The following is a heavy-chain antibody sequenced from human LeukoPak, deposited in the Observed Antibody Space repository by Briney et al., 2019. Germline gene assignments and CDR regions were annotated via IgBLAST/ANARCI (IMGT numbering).Heavy chain of an antibody. CDR2: INSGSTYT. CDR3: ARSLTTLTYEGY. D-gene: IGHD1-1*01. Sequence: GGSLRLSCAASGFTFSSYMMNWVRQAPGKGLEWVSSINSGSTYTYYTESVKGRFTVSRDNAKNSLFLQMNSLRAEDTAIFYCARSLTTLTYEGYWGQGTLVTVSA. J-gene: IGHJ4*02. V-gene: IGHV3-21*01. CDR1: GFTFSSYM.